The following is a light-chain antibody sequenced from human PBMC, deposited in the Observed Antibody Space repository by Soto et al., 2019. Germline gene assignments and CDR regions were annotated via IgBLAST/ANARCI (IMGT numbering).Light chain of an antibody. CDR1: QNVSNW. CDR3: QQYSKEST. CDR2: KAS. Sequence: DVDMTQSPSTLPTSIGDRVTINCRASQNVSNWLAWYQQKPGKAPKLLIYKASRLESGVPSRFSAGGSGTDFTLTINSLQSDDFATYFCQQYSKESTFGQGTKLEIK. J-gene: IGKJ2*01. V-gene: IGKV1-5*03.